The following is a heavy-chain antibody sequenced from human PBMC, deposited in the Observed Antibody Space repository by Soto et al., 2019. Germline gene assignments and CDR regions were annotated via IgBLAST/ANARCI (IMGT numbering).Heavy chain of an antibody. Sequence: GTLRLSCAAAGFTFSSYWMNWVRQAPGKGLVWVSRINSDGSSTSYADSVKGRFTISRDNAKNTLYLQMNSLRAEDTAVYYCARSIAAALPPYYYYYGMDVWGQGT. CDR1: GFTFSSYW. CDR3: ARSIAAALPPYYYYYGMDV. D-gene: IGHD6-13*01. V-gene: IGHV3-74*01. CDR2: INSDGSST. J-gene: IGHJ6*02.